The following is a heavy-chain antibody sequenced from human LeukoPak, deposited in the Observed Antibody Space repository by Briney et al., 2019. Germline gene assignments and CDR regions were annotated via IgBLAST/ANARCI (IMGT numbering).Heavy chain of an antibody. CDR2: ISSSSSYI. D-gene: IGHD4-17*01. CDR1: GFTFSSYS. J-gene: IGHJ4*02. Sequence: NPGGSLRLSSAASGFTFSSYSMNWVRQAPGKGLEWVSSISSSSSYIYYADSVKGRFTVSRDNAKNSLYLQMNSLRAEDTAVYYCASKGYGDYPFDYWGQGTLVTVSS. V-gene: IGHV3-21*01. CDR3: ASKGYGDYPFDY.